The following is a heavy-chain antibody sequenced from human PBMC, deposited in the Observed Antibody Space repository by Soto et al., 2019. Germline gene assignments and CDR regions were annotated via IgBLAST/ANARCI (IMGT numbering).Heavy chain of an antibody. CDR1: GDTFSSYA. V-gene: IGHV1-69*01. D-gene: IGHD3-22*01. J-gene: IGHJ4*02. CDR3: ARVGPAHYYDSSGYYSPLDY. CDR2: IIPMFGTA. Sequence: QVQLVQSGAEVKKPGSSVKVSCKASGDTFSSYAINWVRQAPGLGLEWMGGIIPMFGTANYAQKFKGRVTITAGESTSTVYMELSSLRSEDTAVYYCARVGPAHYYDSSGYYSPLDYWGQGTLVTVSS.